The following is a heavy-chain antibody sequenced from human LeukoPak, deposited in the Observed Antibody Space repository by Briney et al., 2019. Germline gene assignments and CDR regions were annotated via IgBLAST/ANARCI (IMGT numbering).Heavy chain of an antibody. V-gene: IGHV4-59*01. J-gene: IGHJ6*03. CDR3: ARDGEDGTYYYYMDV. D-gene: IGHD3-10*01. Sequence: PSETLSLTCTVSGGSISSYYWSWIRQPPGKGLEWIGYIYYSGSTNYNPSLKSRVTISVDTSKNQFSLKLSSVTAADTAVYYCARDGEDGTYYYYMDVWGKGTTVTVSS. CDR1: GGSISSYY. CDR2: IYYSGST.